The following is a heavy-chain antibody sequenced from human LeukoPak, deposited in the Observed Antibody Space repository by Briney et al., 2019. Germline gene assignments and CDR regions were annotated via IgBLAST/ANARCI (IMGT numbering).Heavy chain of an antibody. CDR1: GFTFSTYS. Sequence: GGSLRLSCSASGFTFSTYSMNWVRQAPGKGLEWVSSISPTGSYIYYSDSMKGRFTISRDNAKNSLYLQMNSLRAEDTAVYYCASGPLISYNSSTYPPFDYWGQGTLVTVSS. V-gene: IGHV3-21*01. CDR2: ISPTGSYI. D-gene: IGHD6-6*01. J-gene: IGHJ4*02. CDR3: ASGPLISYNSSTYPPFDY.